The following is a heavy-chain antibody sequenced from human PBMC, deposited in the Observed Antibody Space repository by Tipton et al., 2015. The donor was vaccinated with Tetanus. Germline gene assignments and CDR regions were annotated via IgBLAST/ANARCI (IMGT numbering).Heavy chain of an antibody. Sequence: SLRLSCAASGFTFSSYSMNWVRQAPGKGLEWVSSISSSSSYIYYADSVKGRFTISRDNAKNSLYLQMNSLRAEDTAVYYCASHNYGDYVENRFDYWGQGTLVTVSS. CDR3: ASHNYGDYVENRFDY. D-gene: IGHD4-17*01. V-gene: IGHV3-21*01. CDR2: ISSSSSYI. CDR1: GFTFSSYS. J-gene: IGHJ4*02.